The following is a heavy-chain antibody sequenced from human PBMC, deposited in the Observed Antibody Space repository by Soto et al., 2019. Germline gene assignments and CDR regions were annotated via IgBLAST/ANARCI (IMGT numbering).Heavy chain of an antibody. J-gene: IGHJ6*02. CDR3: AKYRIGELEPYYYYYYGMDV. CDR1: GFTFSSYA. Sequence: GGSLRLSCAASGFTFSSYAMSWVRQAPGKGLEWVSAISGSGGSTYYADSVKGRFTISRDNSKNTLYLQMNSLRAEDTAVYYCAKYRIGELEPYYYYYYGMDVWGQGTTVTVSS. V-gene: IGHV3-23*01. CDR2: ISGSGGST. D-gene: IGHD3-10*01.